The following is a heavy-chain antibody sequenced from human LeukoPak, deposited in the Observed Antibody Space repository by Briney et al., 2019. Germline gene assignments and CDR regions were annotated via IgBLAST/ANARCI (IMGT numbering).Heavy chain of an antibody. CDR2: IIPIFGTA. V-gene: IGHV1-69*13. CDR3: ARGKVVTMVRGVIITYFDY. J-gene: IGHJ4*02. CDR1: GGTFSSYA. D-gene: IGHD3-10*01. Sequence: SVKVSCKASGGTFSSYAISWVRQAPGQGLEWMGGIIPIFGTANYAQKFQGRVTITADESTSTAYMELSSLRSEDTAVYYCARGKVVTMVRGVIITYFDYWGQGTLVTVSS.